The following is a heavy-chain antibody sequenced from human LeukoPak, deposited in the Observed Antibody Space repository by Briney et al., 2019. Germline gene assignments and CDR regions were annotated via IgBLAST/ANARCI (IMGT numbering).Heavy chain of an antibody. Sequence: GGSLKLSCVASGFTFSSYGMHWVRQAPGKGLEWVAVIWYDGTNKYYADSVKGRFTISRDNSKNTLYLQMNSLRAEDTAVYYCARDHYGGYAYSDYWGQGALVIVSS. CDR3: ARDHYGGYAYSDY. J-gene: IGHJ4*02. D-gene: IGHD5-12*01. CDR2: IWYDGTNK. CDR1: GFTFSSYG. V-gene: IGHV3-33*01.